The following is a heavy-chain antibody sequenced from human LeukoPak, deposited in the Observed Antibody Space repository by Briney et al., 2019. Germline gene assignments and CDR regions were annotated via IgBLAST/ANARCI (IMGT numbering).Heavy chain of an antibody. D-gene: IGHD3-22*01. V-gene: IGHV3-48*04. Sequence: GGSLRLSCAASGFTFSSYSMNWVRQAPGKGLEWVSYISSSSSTIYYADSVKGRFTISRDNAKNSLYLQMNSLRAEDTAVYYCARTLVVVMYYGMDVWGQGTTVTVSS. J-gene: IGHJ6*02. CDR2: ISSSSSTI. CDR1: GFTFSSYS. CDR3: ARTLVVVMYYGMDV.